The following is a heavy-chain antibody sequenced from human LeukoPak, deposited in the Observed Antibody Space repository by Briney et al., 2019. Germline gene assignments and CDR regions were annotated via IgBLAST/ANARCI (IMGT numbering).Heavy chain of an antibody. CDR2: ISENGDNT. CDR1: GFTFSNDA. D-gene: IGHD2-15*01. Sequence: PGGSLRLSCAASGFTFSNDAMSWVRQILGGGLEWVSSISENGDNTYYTDSVKGRFTISRDNSKDTLYLQMNSLRAEDTAMYYCARHTPLLSYWGQGTLVTVSS. CDR3: ARHTPLLSY. J-gene: IGHJ4*02. V-gene: IGHV3-23*01.